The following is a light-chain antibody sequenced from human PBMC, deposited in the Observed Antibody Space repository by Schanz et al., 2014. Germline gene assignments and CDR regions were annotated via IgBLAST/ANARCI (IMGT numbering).Light chain of an antibody. CDR2: GAS. J-gene: IGKJ1*01. CDR3: QQFIDVPWT. Sequence: EIVLTQSPGTLSLSLGEGATLSCRASQSVFNNYLAWFQQKPGQAPRLLIFGASSRATGIPDRFSASGSGTDFTLTITRLEPEDFAVFYCQQFIDVPWTFGQGTKVEVK. CDR1: QSVFNNY. V-gene: IGKV3-20*01.